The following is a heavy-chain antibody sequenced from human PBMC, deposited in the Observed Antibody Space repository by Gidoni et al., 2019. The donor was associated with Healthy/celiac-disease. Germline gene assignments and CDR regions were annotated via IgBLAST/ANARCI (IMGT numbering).Heavy chain of an antibody. CDR2: IYSGGST. J-gene: IGHJ4*02. Sequence: EVQLVESGGGLVQPGGSLRLSCAASGFTVSSNYMSWVRQAPGKGLEWVSVIYSGGSTYYADSVKGRFTISRDNSKNTLYLQMNSLRTEDTAVYYCAREISDISGYYYLDYWGQGTLVTVSS. D-gene: IGHD3-22*01. V-gene: IGHV3-66*02. CDR1: GFTVSSNY. CDR3: AREISDISGYYYLDY.